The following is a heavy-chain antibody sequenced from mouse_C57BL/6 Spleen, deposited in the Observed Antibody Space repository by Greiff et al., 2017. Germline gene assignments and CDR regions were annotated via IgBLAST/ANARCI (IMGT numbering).Heavy chain of an antibody. V-gene: IGHV5-4*03. J-gene: IGHJ4*01. CDR3: ARGWLLSYAMDY. CDR2: ISDGGSYT. D-gene: IGHD2-3*01. Sequence: EVKLVESGGGLVKPGGSLKLSCAASGFTFSSYALSWVRQTPEKRLEWVATISDGGSYTYYPDNVKGRFTISRDNAKNNLYLQMSHLKSEDTAMYYCARGWLLSYAMDYWGKGTSGTVSS. CDR1: GFTFSSYA.